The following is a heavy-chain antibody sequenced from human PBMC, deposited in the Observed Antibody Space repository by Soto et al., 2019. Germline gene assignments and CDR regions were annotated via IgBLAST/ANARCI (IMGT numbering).Heavy chain of an antibody. Sequence: PSETLSLTRTVSGGSISSYYGSWIRQPPGKGLEWIGYIYYSGSTNYNPSLKSRVTISVDTSKNQFSLKLSSVTAADTAVYYCARGHYGSGSPDYWGQGTLVTVSS. D-gene: IGHD3-10*01. CDR2: IYYSGST. CDR1: GGSISSYY. V-gene: IGHV4-59*01. J-gene: IGHJ4*02. CDR3: ARGHYGSGSPDY.